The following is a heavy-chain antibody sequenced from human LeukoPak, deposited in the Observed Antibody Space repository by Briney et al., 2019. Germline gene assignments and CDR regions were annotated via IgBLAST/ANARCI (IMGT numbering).Heavy chain of an antibody. CDR3: ARGGYSHGYSTFDH. J-gene: IGHJ4*02. V-gene: IGHV4-59*01. Sequence: PSETLSLTCTVSGGSTSSNYWSWIRQPPGKGLEWIGYIFYNGATKYNPTLESRVTMSVDTSKNQFSLKLSSVTAADTAVYYCARGGYSHGYSTFDHWGQGTLVTVSS. D-gene: IGHD5-18*01. CDR2: IFYNGAT. CDR1: GGSTSSNY.